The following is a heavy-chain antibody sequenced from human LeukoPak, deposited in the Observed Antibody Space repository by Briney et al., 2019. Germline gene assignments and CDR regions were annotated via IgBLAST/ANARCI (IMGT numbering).Heavy chain of an antibody. CDR2: INPNSGGT. D-gene: IGHD6-19*01. CDR3: AREENSSGWYACAFDI. Sequence: ASVKVSCKASGYIFTGYYMHWVRQAPGQGLEWMGWINPNSGGTNYAQKFQGRVTMTRDTSISTAYMELSRLRSDDTAVYYCAREENSSGWYACAFDIWGQGTMVTVSS. J-gene: IGHJ3*02. V-gene: IGHV1-2*02. CDR1: GYIFTGYY.